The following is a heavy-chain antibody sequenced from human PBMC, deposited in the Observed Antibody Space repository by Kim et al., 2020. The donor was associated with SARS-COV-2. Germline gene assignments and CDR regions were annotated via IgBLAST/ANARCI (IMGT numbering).Heavy chain of an antibody. CDR2: IWYDKKSE. V-gene: IGHV3-33*01. D-gene: IGHD2-2*01. CDR1: GFIFSTYG. Sequence: SLRLSCAASGFIFSTYGMHWVRQAPGKGLEWVAVIWYDKKSEYYADSVKGRFTISRDNSKGTVYLQMNSLRAEDTAVYYCARALYYSTADAFDIWGQGTMVTVSS. J-gene: IGHJ3*02. CDR3: ARALYYSTADAFDI.